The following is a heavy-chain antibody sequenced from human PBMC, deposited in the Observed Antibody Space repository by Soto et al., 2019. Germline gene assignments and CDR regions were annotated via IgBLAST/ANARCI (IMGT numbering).Heavy chain of an antibody. CDR1: GYSFTGYG. V-gene: IGHV1-18*04. Sequence: QVQLVQSGAEVKKPGASVKVSCKASGYSFTGYGINWVRQAPGQGLQWLGRITTYNGDTNYAQNFQGRVTMTTDTSTSTTYMELRSLRSDDTAVYFCARGRGYSLIPVVDDAVGVWGQGTLVTVSS. CDR3: ARGRGYSLIPVVDDAVGV. J-gene: IGHJ3*01. CDR2: ITTYNGDT. D-gene: IGHD5-12*01.